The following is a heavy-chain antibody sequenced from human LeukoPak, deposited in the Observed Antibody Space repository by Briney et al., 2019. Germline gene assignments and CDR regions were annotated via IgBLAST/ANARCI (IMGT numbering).Heavy chain of an antibody. CDR2: IDPNDSYT. V-gene: IGHV5-10-1*01. J-gene: IGHJ6*02. CDR1: GYSFTSYW. CDR3: ARLMVRGYYYYGMDV. Sequence: GESLKISCEGSGYSFTSYWISWVRQMPGKGLEWMGRIDPNDSYTSYSPSFQGHVTISADKSISTAYLQWSSLKASDTAMYYCARLMVRGYYYYGMDVWGQGTTVTVSS. D-gene: IGHD3-10*01.